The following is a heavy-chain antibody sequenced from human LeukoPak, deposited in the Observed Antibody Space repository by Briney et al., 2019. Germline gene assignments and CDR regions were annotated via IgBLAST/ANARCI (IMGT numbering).Heavy chain of an antibody. CDR3: TRGVGATNFDY. CDR2: ISSSSSSYI. D-gene: IGHD1-26*01. Sequence: GGSLRLSCAASGFTFSSYSMNWVRQAPGKGLEWVSSISSSSSSYIYYADSVKGRFTISRDNAKNSLYLQMNSLRAEDTAVYYCTRGVGATNFDYWGQGTLVTVSS. CDR1: GFTFSSYS. V-gene: IGHV3-21*01. J-gene: IGHJ4*02.